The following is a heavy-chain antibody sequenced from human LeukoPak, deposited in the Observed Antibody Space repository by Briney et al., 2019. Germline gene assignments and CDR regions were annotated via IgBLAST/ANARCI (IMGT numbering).Heavy chain of an antibody. D-gene: IGHD6-19*01. CDR1: GFSFSSYS. V-gene: IGHV3-21*06. CDR3: VREVTWLVVSGWFDP. J-gene: IGHJ5*02. CDR2: ITGSSNYI. Sequence: GGSLRLSCAASGFSFSSYSMIWVRQAPGKGLEWVSSITGSSNYIFYADSVRGRFPISRDNTKNLLYLQMNSLRAEDTAVYYCVREVTWLVVSGWFDPWGQGTLVTVSS.